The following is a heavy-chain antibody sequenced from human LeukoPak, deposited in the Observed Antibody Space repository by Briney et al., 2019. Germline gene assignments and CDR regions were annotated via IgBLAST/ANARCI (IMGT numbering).Heavy chain of an antibody. J-gene: IGHJ6*03. CDR3: ARHNGFDRGYYYYMDV. Sequence: PSQTLSLTCTVSAALITSFYCSWIRQPAGQGMEWIGRVYTSGITNYNPSLKSRITMSVDTSTNQFSLKLTSVTAAATAVYYCARHNGFDRGYYYYMDVWGKGTTVTVSS. D-gene: IGHD3-9*01. CDR2: VYTSGIT. V-gene: IGHV4-4*07. CDR1: AALITSFY.